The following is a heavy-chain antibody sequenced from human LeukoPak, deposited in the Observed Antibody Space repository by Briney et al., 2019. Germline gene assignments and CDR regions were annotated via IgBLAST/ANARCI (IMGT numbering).Heavy chain of an antibody. CDR3: ARVPGGSNDLDY. D-gene: IGHD3-10*01. CDR1: GGSISNYY. J-gene: IGHJ4*02. CDR2: IYYSGST. Sequence: SETLSLTCTVSGGSISNYYWSWIRQPPGKGLEWIGYIYYSGSTNYNPSLRSRVTISVDTSKNQFSLKLSSVTAADTAVYYCARVPGGSNDLDYWGQGTLVTVSS. V-gene: IGHV4-59*08.